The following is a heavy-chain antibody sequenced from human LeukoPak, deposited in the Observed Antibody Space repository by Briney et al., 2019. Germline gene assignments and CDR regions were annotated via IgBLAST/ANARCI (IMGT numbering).Heavy chain of an antibody. V-gene: IGHV3-53*01. CDR1: GFTFSTNY. D-gene: IGHD3-22*01. J-gene: IGHJ4*02. CDR2: IYSGGSP. CDR3: ARDLNYYDSSGYGH. Sequence: GGSLRLSCAASGFTFSTNYMGWVRQAPGKGLEWVSVIYSGGSPYYADSVTGRFTISRDNSKNTLYLQMNSLRAEDTAVYDCARDLNYYDSSGYGHWGQGTLVTVSS.